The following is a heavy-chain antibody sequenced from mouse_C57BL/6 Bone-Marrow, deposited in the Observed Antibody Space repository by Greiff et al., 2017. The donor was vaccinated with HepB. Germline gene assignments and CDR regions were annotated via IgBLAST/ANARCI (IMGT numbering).Heavy chain of an antibody. CDR2: ISDGGSYT. V-gene: IGHV5-4*01. CDR1: GFTFSSYA. D-gene: IGHD2-4*01. Sequence: EVKLMESGGGLVKPGGSLKLSCAASGFTFSSYAMSWVRQTPEKRLEWVATISDGGSYTYYPDNVKGRFTISRDNAKNNLYLQMSHLKSEDTAMYYCARDEGLRNYFDYWGQGTTLTVSS. J-gene: IGHJ2*01. CDR3: ARDEGLRNYFDY.